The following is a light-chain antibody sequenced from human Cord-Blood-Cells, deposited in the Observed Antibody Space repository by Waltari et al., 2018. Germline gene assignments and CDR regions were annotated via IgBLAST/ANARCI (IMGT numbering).Light chain of an antibody. CDR3: QQYNSYSWT. J-gene: IGKJ1*01. CDR2: KAS. CDR1: QSISSW. V-gene: IGKV1-5*03. Sequence: DIQMTQSPSTLSESVGARVTITCRASQSISSWLAWYQQKPGKAPKLLIYKASSLESWVPSRFSGSGSGTEFTLTISSLQPDDFATYYCQQYNSYSWTFGQGTKVEIK.